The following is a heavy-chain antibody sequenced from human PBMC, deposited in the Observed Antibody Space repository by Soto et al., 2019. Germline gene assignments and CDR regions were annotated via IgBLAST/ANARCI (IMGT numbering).Heavy chain of an antibody. CDR1: GYTFTDYY. CDR2: INPNSGGT. J-gene: IGHJ6*02. CDR3: ARLRRFYYYYGMDV. D-gene: IGHD3-16*01. V-gene: IGHV1-2*04. Sequence: ASVKVSCKASGYTFTDYYMHWVRQAPGQGLEWMGWINPNSGGTNYAQKFQGWVTMTRDTSISTAYMELSRLRSDDTAVYYCARLRRFYYYYGMDVWGQGTTVTASS.